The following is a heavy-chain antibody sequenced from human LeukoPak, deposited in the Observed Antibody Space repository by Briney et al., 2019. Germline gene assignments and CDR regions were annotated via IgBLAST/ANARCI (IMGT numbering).Heavy chain of an antibody. V-gene: IGHV3-30*04. CDR2: ISYDGSNK. J-gene: IGHJ6*03. Sequence: QPGGSLRLSCAASGFTFSSYAMHWVRQAPGKGLEWVAVISYDGSNKYYADSVKGRFTISRDNSKNTLYLQMNSLRAEDTAVYYCARGGDYCDYPYYYYYMDVWGKGTTVTVSS. CDR3: ARGGDYCDYPYYYYYMDV. D-gene: IGHD4-17*01. CDR1: GFTFSSYA.